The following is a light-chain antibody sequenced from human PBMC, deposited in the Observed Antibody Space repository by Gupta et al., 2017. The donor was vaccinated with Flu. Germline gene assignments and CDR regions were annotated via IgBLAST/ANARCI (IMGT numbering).Light chain of an antibody. CDR1: QDIGPY. CDR2: DSF. CDR3: QQRSDGPRLT. Sequence: ATLSLSTGDRATLSCRASQDIGPYLAWYQQRPGQPPRLLIYDSFNRASGIPARFRGSGSGTGFILTISSLEPEDFAFYYCQQRSDGPRLTFGGGTKVEI. V-gene: IGKV3-11*01. J-gene: IGKJ4*02.